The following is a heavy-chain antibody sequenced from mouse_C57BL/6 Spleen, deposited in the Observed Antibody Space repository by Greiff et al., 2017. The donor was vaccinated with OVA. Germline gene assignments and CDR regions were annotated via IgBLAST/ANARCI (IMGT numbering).Heavy chain of an antibody. Sequence: VHVKQSGPELVKPGASVKISCKASGYSFTDYNMNWVKQSNGKSLEWIGVINPNYGTTSYNQKFKGKATLTVDQSSSTAYMQLNSLTSDDSAVYYCARPHYYGSGGNLWFAYWGQGTLVTVSA. CDR1: GYSFTDYN. J-gene: IGHJ3*01. CDR3: ARPHYYGSGGNLWFAY. CDR2: INPNYGTT. D-gene: IGHD1-1*01. V-gene: IGHV1-39*01.